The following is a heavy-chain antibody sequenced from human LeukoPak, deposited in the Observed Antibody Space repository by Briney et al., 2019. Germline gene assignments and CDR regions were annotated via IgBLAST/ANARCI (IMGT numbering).Heavy chain of an antibody. J-gene: IGHJ4*02. CDR2: IIPIFGTA. V-gene: IGHV1-69*13. CDR3: ARHSGEVVVSPFDY. Sequence: ASVKVSCKASGGTFISYAISWVRQAPGQGLEWMGGIIPIFGTANYAQKFQGRVTITADESTSTAYMELSGLRSEDTAVYYCARHSGEVVVSPFDYWGQGTLVTVSS. CDR1: GGTFISYA. D-gene: IGHD3-22*01.